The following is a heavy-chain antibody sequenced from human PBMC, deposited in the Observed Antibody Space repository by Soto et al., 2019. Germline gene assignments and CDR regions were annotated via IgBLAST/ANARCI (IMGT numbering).Heavy chain of an antibody. CDR3: VRDSLMRTS. CDR1: GFTFSSYM. CDR2: ISSGSSYI. J-gene: IGHJ5*02. V-gene: IGHV3-21*01. Sequence: EVQLVESGGGLVKPGGSLRLSCAGSGFTFSSYMMNWVRKAPGTGLEWVGSISSGSSYINYADALKGGFIISRDDAKSSVYLQMNSLRDEDTAVYYCVRDSLMRTSWGQGARVTVSS.